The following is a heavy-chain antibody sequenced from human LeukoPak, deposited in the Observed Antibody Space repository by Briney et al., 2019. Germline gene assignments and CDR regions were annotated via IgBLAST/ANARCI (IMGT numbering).Heavy chain of an antibody. CDR1: GGSISSGGHY. CDR2: IYYSGSA. Sequence: PSETLSLTCTVSGGSISSGGHYWSWIRQHPARGLEWIGNIYYSGSAYYNPSLESRVTISIDTSKNQFSLKLTSATAADTAVYFCARGTLRLFDYWGQGTLVTVSS. CDR3: ARGTLRLFDY. V-gene: IGHV4-31*03. D-gene: IGHD5/OR15-5a*01. J-gene: IGHJ4*02.